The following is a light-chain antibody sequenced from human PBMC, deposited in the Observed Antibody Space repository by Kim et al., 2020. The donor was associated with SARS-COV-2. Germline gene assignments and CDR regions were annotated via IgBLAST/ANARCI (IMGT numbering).Light chain of an antibody. V-gene: IGLV3-1*01. CDR2: QDN. J-gene: IGLJ2*01. Sequence: VSVSQGQTASITCSGDKLGDKYVCWYQQKPGQSPVMVIYQDNKRPSGIPERFSGSNSGNTATLTISGTQAMDAADYYCQAWDSDVVFGGGTQLTVL. CDR3: QAWDSDVV. CDR1: KLGDKY.